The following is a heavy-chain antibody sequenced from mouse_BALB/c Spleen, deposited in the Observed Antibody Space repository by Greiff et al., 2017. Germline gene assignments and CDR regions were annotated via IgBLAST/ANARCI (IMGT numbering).Heavy chain of an antibody. Sequence: VQLQQSGAELVRPGALVKLSCKASGFNIKDYYMHWVKQRPEQGLEWIGWIDPENGNTIYDPKFQGKASITADTSSNTAYLQLNSLTSEDTAVYYCARRLGGNSFFDYWGQGTTLTVSS. CDR2: IDPENGNT. CDR3: ARRLGGNSFFDY. V-gene: IGHV14-1*02. J-gene: IGHJ2*01. CDR1: GFNIKDYY. D-gene: IGHD2-1*01.